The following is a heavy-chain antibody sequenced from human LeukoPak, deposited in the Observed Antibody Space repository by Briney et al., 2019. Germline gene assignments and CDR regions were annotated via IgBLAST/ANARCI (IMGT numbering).Heavy chain of an antibody. CDR1: GGSFSGYY. CDR3: ARKRWPQPDFDY. V-gene: IGHV4-34*01. J-gene: IGHJ4*02. D-gene: IGHD5-24*01. CDR2: INHSGST. Sequence: SETLSLTCAVYGGSFSGYYWSWIRQPPGKGLEWIGEINHSGSTNYNPSLKSRVTISVDTSKNQFSLKLSSVTAADTAVYYCARKRWPQPDFDYWGQGTLVTVSS.